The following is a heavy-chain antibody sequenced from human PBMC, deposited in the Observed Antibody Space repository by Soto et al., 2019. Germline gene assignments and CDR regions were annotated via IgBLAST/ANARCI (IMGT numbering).Heavy chain of an antibody. CDR2: ISYDGTNK. CDR3: ARGPDYSSPDHYFDY. Sequence: GESLKISCAASGFTFSSYAIHWVRQAPGKGLEWVAVISYDGTNKYYADSVKGRFTISRDNSKNTLYLQMNSLRAEDTAVYYCARGPDYSSPDHYFDYWGQGTLVTVSS. CDR1: GFTFSSYA. D-gene: IGHD6-13*01. V-gene: IGHV3-30-3*01. J-gene: IGHJ4*02.